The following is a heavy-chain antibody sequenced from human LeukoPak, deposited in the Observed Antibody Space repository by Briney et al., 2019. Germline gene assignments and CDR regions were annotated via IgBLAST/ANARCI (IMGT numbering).Heavy chain of an antibody. CDR1: GDSVSRSDSF. V-gene: IGHV4-39*02. D-gene: IGHD3-22*01. Sequence: SETLSLTCSVSGDSVSRSDSFGEWSRQPPGKGLGWIGTFYCGGRTCYSPSLKGQVTMSVDPSNSHFSLNLTTVTAADTAFYYCARRRYYDGSFYFEGGQGTLLSVS. J-gene: IGHJ1*01. CDR2: FYCGGRT. CDR3: ARRRYYDGSFYFE.